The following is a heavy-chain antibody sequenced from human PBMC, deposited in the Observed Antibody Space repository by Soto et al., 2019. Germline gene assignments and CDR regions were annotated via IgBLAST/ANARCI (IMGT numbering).Heavy chain of an antibody. V-gene: IGHV3-23*01. CDR2: ISGSGGST. D-gene: IGHD2-15*01. CDR1: GFTFSSYA. CDR3: AKEGLGYCSGGSCYNDAFDI. J-gene: IGHJ3*02. Sequence: EVQLLESGGGLVQPGGSLRLSCAASGFTFSSYAMSWVRQAPGKGLEWVSAISGSGGSTYYADSVKGRFAISRDNSKNTLYLQMNSRRAEDTAVYYCAKEGLGYCSGGSCYNDAFDIWGQGTMVTVSS.